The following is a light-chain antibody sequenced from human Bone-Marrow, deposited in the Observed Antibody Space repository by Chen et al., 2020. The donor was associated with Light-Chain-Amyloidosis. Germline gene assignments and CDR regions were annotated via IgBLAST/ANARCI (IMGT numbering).Light chain of an antibody. Sequence: DIVMTQSPATLSVSPGERVTLSCWASQSVSSNLAWYQQKPGQATRLLIYDASTRATGIPARLSGSESGTYFTLTIRSLQSEDFAGYYCQQYNNWPPRLTFGGRTKGESK. J-gene: IGKJ4*01. CDR2: DAS. CDR3: QQYNNWPPRLT. CDR1: QSVSSN. V-gene: IGKV3-15*01.